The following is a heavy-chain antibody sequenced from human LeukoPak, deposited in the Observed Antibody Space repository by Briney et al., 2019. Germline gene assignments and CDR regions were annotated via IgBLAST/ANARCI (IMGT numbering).Heavy chain of an antibody. D-gene: IGHD3-10*01. CDR1: GGSFSGYY. V-gene: IGHV4-34*01. CDR3: AGRAMVRGVIRSY. J-gene: IGHJ4*02. CDR2: INHSGST. Sequence: SETLSLTCAVYGGSFSGYYWGWIRQPPGKGLEWIGEINHSGSTNYNPSLKSRVTISVDTSQNQFSLKLSSVTAADTAVYYCAGRAMVRGVIRSYWGQGTLVTVSS.